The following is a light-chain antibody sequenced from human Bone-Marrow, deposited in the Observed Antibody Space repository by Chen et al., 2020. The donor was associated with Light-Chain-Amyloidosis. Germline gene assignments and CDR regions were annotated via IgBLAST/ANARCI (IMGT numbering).Light chain of an antibody. Sequence: SALPQPASVSGSPGQSLTISCTGTSSDVGGDNHVSWYQQHPDKAPKLMIYEVTNRPSWVPDRFSGSKSDNTASLTISGLQTEDEADYCCSSYTITNTLVFGSGTRVTVL. CDR3: SSYTITNTLV. CDR2: EVT. CDR1: SSDVGGDNH. J-gene: IGLJ1*01. V-gene: IGLV2-14*01.